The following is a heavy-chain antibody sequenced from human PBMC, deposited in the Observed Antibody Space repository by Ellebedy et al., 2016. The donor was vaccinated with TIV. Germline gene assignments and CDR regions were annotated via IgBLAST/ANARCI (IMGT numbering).Heavy chain of an antibody. J-gene: IGHJ5*02. CDR3: ARRGSYGDYAVQVNPWFDP. Sequence: GGSLRLSCVASGFSFRNYWMGWVRQAPGKRLEWVANLRQDGDAKYYVDSVKGRFTISRDNAKNSLYLQMNGLRAEDTAVYYCARRGSYGDYAVQVNPWFDPWGQGTLVTVSS. D-gene: IGHD4-17*01. CDR2: LRQDGDAK. CDR1: GFSFRNYW. V-gene: IGHV3-7*01.